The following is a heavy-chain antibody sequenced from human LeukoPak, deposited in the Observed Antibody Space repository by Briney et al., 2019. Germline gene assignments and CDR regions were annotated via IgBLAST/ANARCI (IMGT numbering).Heavy chain of an antibody. V-gene: IGHV1-69*06. CDR3: ARAQARKLPFDY. CDR2: IIPIFGTA. Sequence: SVKVSCKASGGTFSSYAISWVRQAPGQGLEWMGGIIPIFGTANYAQKFQGRVTITADKSTSTAYMELSSLRSEDTAVYYCARAQARKLPFDYWGQGTLVTVSS. CDR1: GGTFSSYA. J-gene: IGHJ4*02.